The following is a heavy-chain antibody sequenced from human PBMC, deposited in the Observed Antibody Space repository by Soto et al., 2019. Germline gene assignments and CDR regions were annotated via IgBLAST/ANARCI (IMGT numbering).Heavy chain of an antibody. CDR2: INHSGST. CDR3: ARGPSTPARDY. CDR1: GGSFSGYY. V-gene: IGHV4-34*01. J-gene: IGHJ4*02. D-gene: IGHD2-2*01. Sequence: SETLSLTCAVYGGSFSGYYWSWIRQPPGKGLEWIGEINHSGSTNYNPSLKSRVTISVDTSKNQFSLKLSSVTAADTAVYYCARGPSTPARDYWGQGTLVTVSS.